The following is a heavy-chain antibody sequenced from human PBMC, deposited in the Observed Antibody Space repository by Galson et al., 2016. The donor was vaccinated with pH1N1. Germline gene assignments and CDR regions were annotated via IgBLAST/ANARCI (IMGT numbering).Heavy chain of an antibody. D-gene: IGHD3-3*01. CDR2: ISGVGDST. Sequence: SLRLSCAVSGFTFSIFGMSWLRQAPGKGLEWISAISGVGDSTYHADSVKGRFTISRDNSKNTLNLQMSSLRAEDTAVYYCAKHDGSGYYYSRRLHWGQGTLGTVSS. V-gene: IGHV3-23*01. J-gene: IGHJ4*02. CDR3: AKHDGSGYYYSRRLH. CDR1: GFTFSIFG.